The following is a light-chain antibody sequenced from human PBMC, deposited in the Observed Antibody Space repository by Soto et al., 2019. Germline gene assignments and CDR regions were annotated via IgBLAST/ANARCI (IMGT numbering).Light chain of an antibody. V-gene: IGKV1-12*01. CDR2: AAS. CDR3: PQADCLPIP. CDR1: QGISSR. J-gene: IGKJ5*01. Sequence: EITLKQSTLSASVGDRVTITCRASQGISSRLAWYQQKPGKAPKLLIYAASSLESGVPSRFSGSGSGTDFILTISSLQPEDCTPYYCPQADCLPIPFAQVRRL.